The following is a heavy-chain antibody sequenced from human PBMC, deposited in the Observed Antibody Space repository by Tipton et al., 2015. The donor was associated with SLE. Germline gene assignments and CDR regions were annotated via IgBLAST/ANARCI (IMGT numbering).Heavy chain of an antibody. D-gene: IGHD4-17*01. CDR1: GDSISSDRYY. J-gene: IGHJ2*01. V-gene: IGHV4-61*02. Sequence: TLSLTCTVSGDSISSDRYYWTWLRQPAGKGMEWIGRIYPTGSTNYNPSLKSRVTISVDTSKNQFSLNLSSVTAADTAVYYCARRGGDYLWYFDLWGRGTLVTVSS. CDR3: ARRGGDYLWYFDL. CDR2: IYPTGST.